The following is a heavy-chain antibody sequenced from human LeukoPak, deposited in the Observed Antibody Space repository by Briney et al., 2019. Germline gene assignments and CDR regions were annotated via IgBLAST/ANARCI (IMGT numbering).Heavy chain of an antibody. CDR3: AKDYLYYGSGWPDYFDY. CDR1: GFTFSSYA. V-gene: IGHV3-23*01. CDR2: ISGSGGST. Sequence: GGSLRLSCAASGFTFSSYAMSWVRQAPGKGLEWVSAISGSGGSTYYADSVKGRFTISRDNSKNTLYLQMNSLRAEDTAVYYCAKDYLYYGSGWPDYFDYWGQGTLVTVSS. D-gene: IGHD3-10*01. J-gene: IGHJ4*02.